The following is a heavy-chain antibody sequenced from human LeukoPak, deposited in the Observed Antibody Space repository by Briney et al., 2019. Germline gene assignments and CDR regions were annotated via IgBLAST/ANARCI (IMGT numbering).Heavy chain of an antibody. V-gene: IGHV5-51*01. CDR2: IYPGDSDT. CDR1: GYRFTSYW. J-gene: IGHJ4*02. Sequence: GESLKISCKGSGYRFTSYWIGWVRQMPGKGLEWMGIIYPGDSDTRYSPSFQGQVTISADKSISTAYLQWSGLKASDTATYYCARPRDRSSDYYFDSWGQGTLVTVSS. D-gene: IGHD6-6*01. CDR3: ARPRDRSSDYYFDS.